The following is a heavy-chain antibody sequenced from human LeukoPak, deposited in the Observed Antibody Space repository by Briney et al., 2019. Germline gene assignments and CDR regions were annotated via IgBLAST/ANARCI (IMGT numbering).Heavy chain of an antibody. J-gene: IGHJ4*02. CDR2: IKQDGREK. CDR3: ARVGKDDIGNYIYRAHDY. V-gene: IGHV3-7*01. D-gene: IGHD4-11*01. CDR1: GFTFSSYW. Sequence: GGSLRLSCAASGFTFSSYWMSWVRQAPGKGLEWVANIKQDGREKYYVDSVKGRFTISRDNAKNSLYLQMNSLRAEDTAVYYCARVGKDDIGNYIYRAHDYWGQGTLVTVSS.